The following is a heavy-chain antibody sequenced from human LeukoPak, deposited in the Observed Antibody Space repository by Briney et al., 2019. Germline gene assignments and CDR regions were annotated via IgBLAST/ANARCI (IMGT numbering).Heavy chain of an antibody. J-gene: IGHJ4*02. CDR1: GGSFSGYY. D-gene: IGHD2-2*02. CDR3: ARGGKYRRFDY. V-gene: IGHV4-34*01. CDR2: INHSGST. Sequence: PSETLSLTCAVYGGSFSGYYWSWIRQPPGKGLEWIGEINHSGSTNYNPSFKSRVTISVDTSKNQFSLKLSSVTAADTAVYYCARGGKYRRFDYWGQGTLVTVSS.